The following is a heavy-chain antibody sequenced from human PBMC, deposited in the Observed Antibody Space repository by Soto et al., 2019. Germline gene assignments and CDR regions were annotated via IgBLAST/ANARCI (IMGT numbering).Heavy chain of an antibody. CDR3: ARSAGITGTRSWFDP. V-gene: IGHV1-46*01. Sequence: GASVKVSCKTSGYTFSTYYIHWVRQAPGQGLEWMGIINPSVGSTIYTQKFRDRVTMTTDTSTSTVYVELSSLRSEDTAMYYCARSAGITGTRSWFDPWGQGTLVTVSS. D-gene: IGHD1-7*01. CDR2: INPSVGST. J-gene: IGHJ5*02. CDR1: GYTFSTYY.